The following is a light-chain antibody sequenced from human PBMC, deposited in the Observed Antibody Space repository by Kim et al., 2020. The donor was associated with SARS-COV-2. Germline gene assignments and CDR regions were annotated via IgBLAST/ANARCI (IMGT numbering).Light chain of an antibody. CDR2: DVR. J-gene: IGLJ1*01. CDR1: SSDVGAYNY. V-gene: IGLV2-14*03. Sequence: GQSITISCTGTSSDVGAYNYVSWYQQLPGKVPKLIIYDVRNRPSGISNRFSGSKSGNTASLTISGLQAEDEADYYCSSYTSSSTYVFGTGTKVTVL. CDR3: SSYTSSSTYV.